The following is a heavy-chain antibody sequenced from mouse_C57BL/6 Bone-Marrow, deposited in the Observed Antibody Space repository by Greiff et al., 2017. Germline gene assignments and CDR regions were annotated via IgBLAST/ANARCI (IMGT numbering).Heavy chain of an antibody. CDR2: IDPEDGET. V-gene: IGHV14-2*01. D-gene: IGHD1-1*01. Sequence: VQLQQSGAELVKPGASVKLSCTASGFNIKDYYMHWVKQRTEQGLEWIGRIDPEDGETKYAPKFQGKAPITADTSSNTAYLQLRSLTSEDTAVYYCARSLFITTVVAGDAMDYWGQGTSVTVSS. J-gene: IGHJ4*01. CDR1: GFNIKDYY. CDR3: ARSLFITTVVAGDAMDY.